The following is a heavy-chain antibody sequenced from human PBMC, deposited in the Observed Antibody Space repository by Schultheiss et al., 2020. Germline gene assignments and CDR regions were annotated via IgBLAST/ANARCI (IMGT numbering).Heavy chain of an antibody. CDR3: AERTGGGWHDP. Sequence: GGSLRLSCAASGFTFSSYAMSWVRQAPGKGLEWVSAISYSGGSRYYADSVRGRFTISRDNSKKILWLQMDNLRVEDTAVYYCAERTGGGWHDPWGQGTLVTVS. CDR2: ISYSGGSR. CDR1: GFTFSSYA. V-gene: IGHV3-23*01. D-gene: IGHD6-19*01. J-gene: IGHJ5*02.